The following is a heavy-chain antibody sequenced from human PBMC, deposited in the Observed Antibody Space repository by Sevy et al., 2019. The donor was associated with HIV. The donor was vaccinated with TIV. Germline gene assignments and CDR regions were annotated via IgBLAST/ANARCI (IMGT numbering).Heavy chain of an antibody. CDR2: ISGSGGST. CDR1: GFTFSSYA. V-gene: IGHV3-23*01. CDR3: AKDGHSSGWQYYYYYFYMDV. D-gene: IGHD6-19*01. J-gene: IGHJ6*03. Sequence: GGSLRLSCAASGFTFSSYAMSWVRQAPGKGLEWVSAISGSGGSTYYADTGKGRFTISKDISKIKLYLQMNSLRAEDTAVYYCAKDGHSSGWQYYYYYFYMDVWGKGTTVTVSS.